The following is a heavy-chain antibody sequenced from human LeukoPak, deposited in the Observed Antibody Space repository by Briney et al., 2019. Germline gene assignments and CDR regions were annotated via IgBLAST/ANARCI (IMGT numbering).Heavy chain of an antibody. CDR3: ARDIPGGYGMDV. D-gene: IGHD3-10*01. Sequence: PGGSLRLSCAASGFTFSSYSTNWVRQAPGKGLEWVSSISSSSSYIYYADSVKGRFTISRDNAKNSLYLQMNSLRAEDTAVYYCARDIPGGYGMDVWGQGTTVTVSS. CDR2: ISSSSSYI. CDR1: GFTFSSYS. J-gene: IGHJ6*02. V-gene: IGHV3-21*01.